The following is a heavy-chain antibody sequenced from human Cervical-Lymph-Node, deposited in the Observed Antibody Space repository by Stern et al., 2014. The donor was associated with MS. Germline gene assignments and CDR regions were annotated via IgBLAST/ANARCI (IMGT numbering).Heavy chain of an antibody. D-gene: IGHD6-19*01. CDR2: ISKDGSNQ. Sequence: QMQLVQSGGGVVQPGKSLRLSCAASGFMFTDYVMHWVRQPPGKGLEWVSVISKDGSNQHYGDSVKGRFTVSRDNAKNTLYLDMNSLRADDTATYYCAKDRGVAGTAGEADQWGQGTLVTVSS. CDR1: GFMFTDYV. CDR3: AKDRGVAGTAGEADQ. J-gene: IGHJ4*02. V-gene: IGHV3-30*18.